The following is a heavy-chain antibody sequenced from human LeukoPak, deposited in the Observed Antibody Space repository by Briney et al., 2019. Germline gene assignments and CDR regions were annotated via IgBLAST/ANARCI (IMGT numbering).Heavy chain of an antibody. Sequence: TGGSLRLSCAASGFTFSSYAMSWVRQAPGKGLEWVSAISGSGGSTYYADCVKGRFTISRDNSKNTLYLQMNSLRAEDTAVYYCAKFLPTHIVVANYYFDYWGQGTLVTVSS. CDR2: ISGSGGST. V-gene: IGHV3-23*01. D-gene: IGHD2-21*01. J-gene: IGHJ4*02. CDR3: AKFLPTHIVVANYYFDY. CDR1: GFTFSSYA.